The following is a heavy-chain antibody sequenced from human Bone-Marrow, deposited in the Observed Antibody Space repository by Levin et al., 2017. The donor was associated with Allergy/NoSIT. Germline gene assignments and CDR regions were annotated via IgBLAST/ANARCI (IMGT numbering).Heavy chain of an antibody. CDR1: GFTFSSYW. Sequence: SGGSLRLSCAASGFTFSSYWMTWVRQAPGKGLEWVANIKQDGTEKHYVDSVKGRFTISRDNARNSLYLQMNSLRVEDTAVYYCARDPGTDFWSGFLDWGQGILVTVSS. D-gene: IGHD3-3*01. V-gene: IGHV3-7*01. CDR3: ARDPGTDFWSGFLD. CDR2: IKQDGTEK. J-gene: IGHJ4*02.